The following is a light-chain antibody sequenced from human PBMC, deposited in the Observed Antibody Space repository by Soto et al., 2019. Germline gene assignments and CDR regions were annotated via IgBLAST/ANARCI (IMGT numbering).Light chain of an antibody. Sequence: QAVLTQPPSASGTPGQRVTISCSGGSYNVGKNLVYWYQQRPGTAPKLIIFKNNQRPSGVPDRFSGSNSGSSASLAISGLRSEDEADYFCAAWDDSLSGWMFGGGTQLTVL. V-gene: IGLV1-47*01. J-gene: IGLJ3*02. CDR1: SYNVGKNL. CDR3: AAWDDSLSGWM. CDR2: KNN.